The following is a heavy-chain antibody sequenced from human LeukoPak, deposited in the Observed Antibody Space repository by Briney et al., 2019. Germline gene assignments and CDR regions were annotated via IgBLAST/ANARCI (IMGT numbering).Heavy chain of an antibody. Sequence: SETLSLTCAVYGGSFSGYYWSWIRQPPGKGLEWIGEINHSGSTNYNPSLKSRVTISVDTSKNQFSLKLSSVTAADTAVYYCARRAYSVPYAIEIWGQGTMVTVS. D-gene: IGHD2-21*01. CDR1: GGSFSGYY. CDR2: INHSGST. CDR3: ARRAYSVPYAIEI. J-gene: IGHJ3*02. V-gene: IGHV4-34*01.